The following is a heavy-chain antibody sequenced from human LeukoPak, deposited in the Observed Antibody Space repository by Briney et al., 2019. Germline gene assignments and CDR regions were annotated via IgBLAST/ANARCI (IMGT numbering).Heavy chain of an antibody. D-gene: IGHD6-6*01. V-gene: IGHV1-69*13. Sequence: SVKVSCKASGCTFSSYAISWVRQAPGHGLEWTGGIIPIFGTANYAQKFQGRVTITADESTSTAYMELSSLRSEDTAVYYCARGLDSSSFSEDYWGQGTLVTVSS. CDR2: IIPIFGTA. CDR3: ARGLDSSSFSEDY. J-gene: IGHJ4*02. CDR1: GCTFSSYA.